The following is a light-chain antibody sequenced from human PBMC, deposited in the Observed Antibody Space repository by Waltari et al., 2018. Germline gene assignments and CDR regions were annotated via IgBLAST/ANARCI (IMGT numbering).Light chain of an antibody. V-gene: IGKV4-1*01. Sequence: DIVMTQSPDSLAVSLVERATINCKSSQSVLYSSNNKNYLTWYQKKPGQPPKLLIYWGSTRESGVPDRFSGSGSGTDFTLTISSLQAEDVAVYYCQQYYNTPFTFGPGTKVDVK. CDR3: QQYYNTPFT. J-gene: IGKJ3*01. CDR2: WGS. CDR1: QSVLYSSNNKNY.